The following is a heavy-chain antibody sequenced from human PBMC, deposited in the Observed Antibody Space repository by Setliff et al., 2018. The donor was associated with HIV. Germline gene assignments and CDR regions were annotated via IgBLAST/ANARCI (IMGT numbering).Heavy chain of an antibody. J-gene: IGHJ2*01. CDR1: GYTFTSYE. V-gene: IGHV1-8*02. Sequence: VASVKVSCKASGYTFTSYEINWVRQATGQGLEWMGWMNPNSGNTGYAQKFQGRVTMTRNTSISTAYMELSSLRSEDTAVYHCARGWGAERWLQLDPRYFDLWGRGTLGTVSS. CDR2: MNPNSGNT. D-gene: IGHD5-12*01. CDR3: ARGWGAERWLQLDPRYFDL.